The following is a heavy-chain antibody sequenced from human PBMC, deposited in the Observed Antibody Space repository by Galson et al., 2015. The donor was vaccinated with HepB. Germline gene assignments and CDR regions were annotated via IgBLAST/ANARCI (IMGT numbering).Heavy chain of an antibody. CDR1: GGSVSSGSYY. V-gene: IGHV4-61*01. J-gene: IGHJ5*02. CDR2: IYYSGST. CDR3: ARVGFLMSTFGGVIVPNCFVP. D-gene: IGHD3-16*02. Sequence: ETLSLTCTVSGGSVSSGSYYWSWIRQPPGKGLEWIGYIYYSGSTNYNPSLKSRVTISVDTSKNQFSLKLSSVTAADTAVYYCARVGFLMSTFGGVIVPNCFVPWGQGTLVTVSS.